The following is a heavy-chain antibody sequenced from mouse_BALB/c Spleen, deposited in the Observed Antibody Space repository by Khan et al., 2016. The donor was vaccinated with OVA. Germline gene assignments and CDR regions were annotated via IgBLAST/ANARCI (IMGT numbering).Heavy chain of an antibody. CDR2: IYPGSGNI. CDR1: GYTSTDYY. V-gene: IGHV1-77*01. Sequence: QVQLQQSGAELARPGASVKLPCKASGYTSTDYYINWMKQRTGQGLEWIGEIYPGSGNIYYNEKFKGKATLTADKSSSTAYMQLSSLTSEDSAVYFCAREWAAWFPYWGQGTLVTVSA. J-gene: IGHJ3*01. CDR3: AREWAAWFPY.